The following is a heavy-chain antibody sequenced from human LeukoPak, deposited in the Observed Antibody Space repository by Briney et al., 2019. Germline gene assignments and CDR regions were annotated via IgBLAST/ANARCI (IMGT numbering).Heavy chain of an antibody. CDR2: ISWDGGST. V-gene: IGHV3-43*01. CDR3: AKDLLTGYSSGLDIDY. J-gene: IGHJ4*02. Sequence: GGSLRLSCAASGFTFDGYTMHWVRQAPGKGLEWVSLISWDGGSTYYADSVKGRFTISRDNSKNSLYLQMNSLRTEDTALYYCAKDLLTGYSSGLDIDYWGQGTLVTVSS. D-gene: IGHD6-19*01. CDR1: GFTFDGYT.